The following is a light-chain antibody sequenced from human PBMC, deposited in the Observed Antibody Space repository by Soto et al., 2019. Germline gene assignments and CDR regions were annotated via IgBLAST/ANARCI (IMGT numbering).Light chain of an antibody. CDR2: DAS. J-gene: IGKJ2*01. CDR3: QQSYNTPYT. CDR1: QTISTY. Sequence: DIPMTQSPPSLSASVGDRVTITCRASQTISTYLHWYQQKPGKAPKLLIYDASKLQSGVPSRFSGSGSGTDFTLTISVLLPEDAATYYCQQSYNTPYTFGRGTKLEI. V-gene: IGKV1-39*01.